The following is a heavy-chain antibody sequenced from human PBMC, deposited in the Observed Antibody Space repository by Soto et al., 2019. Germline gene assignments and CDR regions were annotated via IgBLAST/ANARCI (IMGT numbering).Heavy chain of an antibody. V-gene: IGHV3-7*01. Sequence: EVQLVESGGGVVQPGGSLILSCAASGFTFSTYWMNWVRQAPGKGLEGVANIKQDGGEKYYVDSVKGRFTISRDNAKSSLYLQMNSLRAGDTAVYYCARDRGYCSGGTCYTVLDYWGQGTLVTVSS. CDR2: IKQDGGEK. D-gene: IGHD2-15*01. J-gene: IGHJ4*02. CDR1: GFTFSTYW. CDR3: ARDRGYCSGGTCYTVLDY.